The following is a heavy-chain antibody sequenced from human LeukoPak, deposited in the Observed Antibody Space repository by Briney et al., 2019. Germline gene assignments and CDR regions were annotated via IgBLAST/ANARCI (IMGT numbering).Heavy chain of an antibody. J-gene: IGHJ6*02. Sequence: ASVKVSCKASDYTVTSYGISWVRQAPGQGLEWMGWISAYNGNTNYAQKLQGRVTMTTDTSTSTAYMELRSLRSDDTAVYYCARDATVTTLRYYYGMDVWGQGTTVTVSS. CDR2: ISAYNGNT. CDR3: ARDATVTTLRYYYGMDV. D-gene: IGHD4-17*01. CDR1: DYTVTSYG. V-gene: IGHV1-18*01.